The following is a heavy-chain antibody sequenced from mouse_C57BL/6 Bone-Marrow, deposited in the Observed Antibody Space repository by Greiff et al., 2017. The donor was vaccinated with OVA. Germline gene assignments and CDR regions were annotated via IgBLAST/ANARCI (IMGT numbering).Heavy chain of an antibody. Sequence: EVQLQHSGAELVRPGASVKLSCTASGFNIKDDYMHWVKQRPEQGLEWIGWIDPENGDTEYASKFQGKATIAADTSSNTAYLQLSSLTSEDTAVYYCTLYGNYVFDYWGQGTTLTVSS. J-gene: IGHJ2*01. V-gene: IGHV14-4*01. D-gene: IGHD2-1*01. CDR1: GFNIKDDY. CDR2: IDPENGDT. CDR3: TLYGNYVFDY.